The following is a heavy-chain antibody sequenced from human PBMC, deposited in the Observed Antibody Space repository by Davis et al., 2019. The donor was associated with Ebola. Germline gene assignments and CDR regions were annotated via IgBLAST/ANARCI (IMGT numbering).Heavy chain of an antibody. D-gene: IGHD1-20*01. J-gene: IGHJ3*02. CDR3: ARVNFGSAGGAFDI. CDR1: GYTFTSYG. V-gene: IGHV1-69*13. Sequence: AASVKVSCKASGYTFTSYGISWVRQAPGQGLEWVGIVITTFGTTHYAQGLRGRVIITADESTNTVSMELSSLTSEDTAVYYCARVNFGSAGGAFDIWGQGTRVTVSS. CDR2: VITTFGTT.